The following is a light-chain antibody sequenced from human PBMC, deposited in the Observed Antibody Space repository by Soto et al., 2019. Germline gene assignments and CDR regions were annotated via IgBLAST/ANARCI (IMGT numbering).Light chain of an antibody. CDR1: QSIVTY. CDR3: QQSFTLPPT. Sequence: DIQMTQSPASLAASVGDRVTITCRASQSIVTYLNWYQQKPGKAPKLLIYGASHLSSGVQSRFSGSGSGIPFTLTVTTLQPEDFAPYYCQQSFTLPPTFGGGTKVDTK. V-gene: IGKV1-39*01. CDR2: GAS. J-gene: IGKJ4*01.